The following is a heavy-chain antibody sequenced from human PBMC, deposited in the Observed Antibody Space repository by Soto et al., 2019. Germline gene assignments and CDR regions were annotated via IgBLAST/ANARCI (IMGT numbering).Heavy chain of an antibody. V-gene: IGHV3-23*01. CDR1: GFTFSSYA. Sequence: EVQLLESGGGLVQPGGSLRLSCAASGFTFSSYAMSWVRQAPGKGLEWVSGISGSGGTTYYADSVKGRFTISRDNSKNKLYPQMNSLRAEDTAGYYCAKHLDNYHYYYSGMDGWGQGTTVTVSS. CDR3: AKHLDNYHYYYSGMDG. CDR2: ISGSGGTT. J-gene: IGHJ6*02. D-gene: IGHD4-4*01.